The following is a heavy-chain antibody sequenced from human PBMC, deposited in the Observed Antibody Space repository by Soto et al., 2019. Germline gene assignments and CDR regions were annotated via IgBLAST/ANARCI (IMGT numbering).Heavy chain of an antibody. CDR2: IYHSGST. J-gene: IGHJ4*02. Sequence: SETLSLTCAVSGGSISSSNWWSWVRHPPGKGLEWIGEIYHSGSTNYNPSLKSRVTISVDKSKNQFSLKLSSVTAADTAVYYCARSFLYSSSPLDYWGQGTLVTV. CDR1: GGSISSSNW. CDR3: ARSFLYSSSPLDY. V-gene: IGHV4-4*02. D-gene: IGHD6-6*01.